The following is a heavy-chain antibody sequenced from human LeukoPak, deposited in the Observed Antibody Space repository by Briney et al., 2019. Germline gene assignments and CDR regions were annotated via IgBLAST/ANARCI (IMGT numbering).Heavy chain of an antibody. D-gene: IGHD6-19*01. V-gene: IGHV4-59*01. CDR3: ARTIAVAGTWVKYFDY. J-gene: IGHJ4*02. Sequence: SETLSLTCAVYSGSFSGYYWSWIRQPPGKGLEWIGYIYYSGSTNYNPSLKSRVTISVDTSKNQFSLKLSSVTAADTAVYYCARTIAVAGTWVKYFDYWGQGTLVTVSS. CDR1: SGSFSGYY. CDR2: IYYSGST.